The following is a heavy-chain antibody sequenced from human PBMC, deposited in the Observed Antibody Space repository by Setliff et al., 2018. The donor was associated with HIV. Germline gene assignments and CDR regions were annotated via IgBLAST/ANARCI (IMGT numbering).Heavy chain of an antibody. CDR1: NGSFSNYY. V-gene: IGHV4-34*01. CDR3: ARVKGLDAFDI. Sequence: ASETLSLTCAVYNGSFSNYYWTWIRQPPGKGLEWIGEINHSGSTNYNPSLKSRVTISVDTSKNQFSLKLSSVTAADTAVFYCARVKGLDAFDIWGQGTTVTVSS. J-gene: IGHJ3*02. CDR2: INHSGST.